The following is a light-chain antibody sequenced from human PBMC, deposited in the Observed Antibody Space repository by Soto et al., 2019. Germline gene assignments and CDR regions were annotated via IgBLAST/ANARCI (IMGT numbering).Light chain of an antibody. CDR1: QSVSGNF. V-gene: IGKV3-20*01. CDR2: GAS. J-gene: IGKJ4*01. CDR3: RQYGRSLGFA. Sequence: EIVLTQSRCTLSLSPGSRPTLPCRASQSVSGNFLAWYQEKPGQAPRLXIYGASSRATGIPDRFSGSGSGTDFTLTISRLEPEDFAVYYCRQYGRSLGFAVGGGTKVDIK.